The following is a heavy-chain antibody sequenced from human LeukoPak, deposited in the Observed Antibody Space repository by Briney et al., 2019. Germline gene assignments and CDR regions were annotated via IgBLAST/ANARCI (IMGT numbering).Heavy chain of an antibody. CDR3: ARVKYSGSYFIDY. Sequence: SETLSLTCTVSGGSISSYYWSWIRQPPGKGLEWIGYIYYSGSTNYNPSLKSRVTISVDKSKNQFSLKLSSVTAADTAVYYCARVKYSGSYFIDYWGQGTLVTVSS. J-gene: IGHJ4*02. CDR1: GGSISSYY. CDR2: IYYSGST. D-gene: IGHD1-26*01. V-gene: IGHV4-59*12.